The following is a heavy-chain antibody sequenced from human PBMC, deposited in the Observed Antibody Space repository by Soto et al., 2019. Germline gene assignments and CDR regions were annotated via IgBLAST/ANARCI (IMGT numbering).Heavy chain of an antibody. V-gene: IGHV4-59*01. Sequence: SETLSLTCTVSGGSISSYYWSWIRQPPGKGLEWIGYIYYSGSTNHNPSLKSRVTISVDTSKNQFSLKLSSVTAADTAVYYCARRWGGTFDYWGQGTLVTVSS. J-gene: IGHJ4*02. D-gene: IGHD2-21*01. CDR3: ARRWGGTFDY. CDR2: IYYSGST. CDR1: GGSISSYY.